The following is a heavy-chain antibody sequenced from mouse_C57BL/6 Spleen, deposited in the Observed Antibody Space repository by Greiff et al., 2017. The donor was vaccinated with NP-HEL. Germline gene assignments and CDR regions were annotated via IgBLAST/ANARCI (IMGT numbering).Heavy chain of an antibody. D-gene: IGHD1-1*01. Sequence: VQLQQSGAELVRPGASVTLSCKASGYTFTDYEMHWVKQTPVHGLEWIGAIDPETGGTAYNQKFKGKAILTADKSSSTAYMELRSLTSEDSAVYYCTRSYYYGSSSLYAMDYWGQGTSVTVSS. CDR1: GYTFTDYE. CDR3: TRSYYYGSSSLYAMDY. V-gene: IGHV1-15*01. J-gene: IGHJ4*01. CDR2: IDPETGGT.